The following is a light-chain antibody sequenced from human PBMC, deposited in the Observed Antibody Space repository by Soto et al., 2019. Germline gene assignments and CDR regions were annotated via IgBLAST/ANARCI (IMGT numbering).Light chain of an antibody. Sequence: AIQMTQSPSSLSAFLGDRITITCRASQDISNDLGWYQQKPGQAPKLLIYAASNLENGVPSRFSGSGSGTDFTLTISRLQPEDFATYYCLQDFNYPLTFGGGTKVEIK. V-gene: IGKV1-6*01. J-gene: IGKJ4*01. CDR3: LQDFNYPLT. CDR2: AAS. CDR1: QDISND.